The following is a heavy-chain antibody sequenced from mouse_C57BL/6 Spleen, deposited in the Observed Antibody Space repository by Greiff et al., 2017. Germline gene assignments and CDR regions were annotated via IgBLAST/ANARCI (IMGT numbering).Heavy chain of an antibody. J-gene: IGHJ2*01. CDR1: GYAFSSSW. D-gene: IGHD1-1*01. Sequence: VMLVESGPELVKPGASVKISCKASGYAFSSSWMNWVKQRPGKGLEWIGRIYPGDGDTNYNGKFKGKATLTADKSSSTAYMQLSSLTSEDSAVYFCAIATTVYLDYWGQGTTLTVSS. V-gene: IGHV1-82*01. CDR3: AIATTVYLDY. CDR2: IYPGDGDT.